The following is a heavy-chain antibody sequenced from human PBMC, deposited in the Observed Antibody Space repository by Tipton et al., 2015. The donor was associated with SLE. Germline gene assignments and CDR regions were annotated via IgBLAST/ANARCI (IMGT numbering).Heavy chain of an antibody. D-gene: IGHD6-6*01. V-gene: IGHV3-23*01. J-gene: IGHJ4*02. Sequence: GSLRLSCVASGFTSSTYVMNWVRQAPGKGLEWVSSITGRGETTYYADSVKGRFTISRDNSRNMLILHMTSLRVEDTATYYCTKEYSLGARPYYFDSWGQGTLVSVSS. CDR2: ITGRGETT. CDR1: GFTSSTYV. CDR3: TKEYSLGARPYYFDS.